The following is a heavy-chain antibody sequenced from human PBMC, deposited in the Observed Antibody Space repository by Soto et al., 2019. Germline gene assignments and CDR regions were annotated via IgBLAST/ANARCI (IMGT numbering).Heavy chain of an antibody. CDR3: ARHCSGGSCYSGFDY. CDR1: GGSISSSSYY. CDR2: IYYSGST. J-gene: IGHJ4*02. V-gene: IGHV4-39*01. D-gene: IGHD2-15*01. Sequence: QLQLQESGPGLVKPSETLSLTCTVSGGSISSSSYYWGWIRQPPGKGLEWIGRIYYSGSTYYNPSLKSRVTISVDTSKNQFSLKLSSVTAADTAVYYCARHCSGGSCYSGFDYWGQGTLVTVSS.